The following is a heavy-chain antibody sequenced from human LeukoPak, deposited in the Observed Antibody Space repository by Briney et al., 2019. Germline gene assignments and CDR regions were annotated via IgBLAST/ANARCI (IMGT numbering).Heavy chain of an antibody. CDR3: ARGVLRVAFYYYYYMDV. V-gene: IGHV3-30*04. D-gene: IGHD2/OR15-2a*01. Sequence: GRSLRLSYAASGLTFSSHAMHWVRQAPGKGLEWVAVISYDGSNKYYADSVKGRFTISRDNSKNTLYLQMNSLRAEDTAVYYCARGVLRVAFYYYYYMDVWGKGTTVTVSS. CDR2: ISYDGSNK. CDR1: GLTFSSHA. J-gene: IGHJ6*03.